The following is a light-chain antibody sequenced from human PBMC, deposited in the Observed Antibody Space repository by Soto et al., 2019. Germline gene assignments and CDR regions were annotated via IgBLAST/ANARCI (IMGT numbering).Light chain of an antibody. V-gene: IGLV2-14*03. Sequence: QSVLTQPASVSGSPGQSITISCSGTSSDIGSYNHVAWYQQFPGKSPKLMIYAVSDRPPGVSDRFSGSKSGITASLTISGLQTEDEADYYCISYTARQSYPLGTATKVTVL. CDR3: ISYTARQSYP. J-gene: IGLJ1*01. CDR1: SSDIGSYNH. CDR2: AVS.